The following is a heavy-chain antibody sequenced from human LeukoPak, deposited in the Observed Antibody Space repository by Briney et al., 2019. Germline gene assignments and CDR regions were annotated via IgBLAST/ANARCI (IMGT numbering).Heavy chain of an antibody. V-gene: IGHV3-23*01. CDR1: GFTFSSYA. D-gene: IGHD6-13*01. CDR2: ISGSGVTT. J-gene: IGHJ6*02. Sequence: GGSLRLSCVASGFTFSSYAMSWVRQAPGKGLEWVSAISGSGVTTHYADSVKGRFTISKDNSKNTVYLQMSSLRVDDTAVYYCAKAASSSWPSYYYGMDVWGQGTTVTVSS. CDR3: AKAASSSWPSYYYGMDV.